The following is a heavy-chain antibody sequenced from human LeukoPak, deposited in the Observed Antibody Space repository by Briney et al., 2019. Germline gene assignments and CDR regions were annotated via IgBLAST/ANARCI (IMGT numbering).Heavy chain of an antibody. CDR2: ISGSGIST. CDR3: AKDPIYCSGGSCSSGYDYFDY. Sequence: PGGSLRLSRAASGFTFSSFAMSWVRQAPGKGPEWVSLISGSGISTYYADSVKGRFTISRDNSKNTLYLQMNSLRAEDTAVYYCAKDPIYCSGGSCSSGYDYFDYWGQGTLVTVSS. CDR1: GFTFSSFA. D-gene: IGHD2-15*01. J-gene: IGHJ4*02. V-gene: IGHV3-23*01.